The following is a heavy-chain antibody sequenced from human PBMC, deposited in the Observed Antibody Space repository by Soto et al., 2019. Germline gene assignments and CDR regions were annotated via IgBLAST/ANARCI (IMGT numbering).Heavy chain of an antibody. J-gene: IGHJ6*02. CDR1: GFTFSSYA. D-gene: IGHD6-13*01. CDR2: ISGSGGST. CDR3: AKDFSMYSSSWYPVYYYYGMDV. V-gene: IGHV3-23*01. Sequence: PGGSLRLSCAASGFTFSSYAMSWVRQAPGKGLEWVSAISGSGGSTYYADSVKGRFTISRDNSKNTLYLQMNSLRAEDTAVYYCAKDFSMYSSSWYPVYYYYGMDVWGQGTTVTVSS.